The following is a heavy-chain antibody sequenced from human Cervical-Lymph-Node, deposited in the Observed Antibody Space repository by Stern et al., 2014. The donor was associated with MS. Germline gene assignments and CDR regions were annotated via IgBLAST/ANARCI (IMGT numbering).Heavy chain of an antibody. D-gene: IGHD6-13*01. V-gene: IGHV1-69*01. J-gene: IGHJ4*02. CDR3: VRDQGGIAAT. CDR2: INPLFGTT. CDR1: GGTFSTIE. Sequence: EQLVESGAEVKKPGSSMKVSCKASGGTFSTIEISWVRQAPGQGLEWLGGINPLFGTTHYAQKVQGRATIVADESTNTVNMKLSSLRSEDTAVYYCVRDQGGIAATWGQGTQVTVSS.